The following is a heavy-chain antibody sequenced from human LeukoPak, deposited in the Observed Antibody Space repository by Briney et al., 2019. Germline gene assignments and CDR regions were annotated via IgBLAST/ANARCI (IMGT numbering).Heavy chain of an antibody. CDR1: GYTFTSYY. CDR2: INPSGGST. CDR3: ARGKVVTMVRGVIITYFDY. V-gene: IGHV1-46*01. Sequence: ASVKVSCKASGYTFTSYYMHWVRQAPGQGLEWMGIINPSGGSTGYAQRLQGRVTMTRDTSTSTVYMDLSGLTSEDTAVYYCARGKVVTMVRGVIITYFDYWGQGTLVTVSS. D-gene: IGHD3-10*01. J-gene: IGHJ4*02.